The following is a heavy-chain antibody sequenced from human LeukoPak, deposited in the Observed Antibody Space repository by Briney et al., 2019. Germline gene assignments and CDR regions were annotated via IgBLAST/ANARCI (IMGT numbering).Heavy chain of an antibody. J-gene: IGHJ4*02. D-gene: IGHD1-26*01. CDR3: TWVGARYYFDY. CDR2: IKSKTNGGTT. V-gene: IGHV3-15*01. Sequence: GGSLRLSCAASGFTFNHAWMSWVRQAPGKGLEWVGRIKSKTNGGTTDYAAPVKGRFTISRDDSKNTLYLQMNSLKTEDTAVYCCTWVGARYYFDYWGQGTLVTVSS. CDR1: GFTFNHAW.